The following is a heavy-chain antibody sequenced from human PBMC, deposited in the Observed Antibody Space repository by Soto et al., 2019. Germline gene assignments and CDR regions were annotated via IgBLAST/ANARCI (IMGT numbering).Heavy chain of an antibody. CDR3: AKSWDGYNSFDY. CDR2: ISYDGTNK. J-gene: IGHJ4*02. CDR1: AFTFSSFP. D-gene: IGHD5-12*01. Sequence: QVQLVESGGGVVQPGGSLRLSCAASAFTFSSFPMHWVRQGPGRGLGWVAVISYDGTNKYYADSVKGRFTISRDNSKNTLFLQMNSLRVEDTALYYCAKSWDGYNSFDYWGQGTLVTVSS. V-gene: IGHV3-30-3*02.